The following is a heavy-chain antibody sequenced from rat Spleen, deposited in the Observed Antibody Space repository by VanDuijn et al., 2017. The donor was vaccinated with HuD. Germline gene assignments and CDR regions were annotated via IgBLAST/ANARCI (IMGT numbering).Heavy chain of an antibody. CDR2: IWNTGGT. Sequence: QVQLKESGPGLVQPSQTLSLTCTVSGLSLTSNSVSWLRQPPGKGLAWMGIIWNTGGTWYNSALKSRLSISKDTSESQVFLKMNNLQTEDTATYYCARDGYTLFDYWGQGVMVTVSS. CDR1: GLSLTSNS. CDR3: ARDGYTLFDY. J-gene: IGHJ2*01. D-gene: IGHD2-3*01. V-gene: IGHV2-41*01.